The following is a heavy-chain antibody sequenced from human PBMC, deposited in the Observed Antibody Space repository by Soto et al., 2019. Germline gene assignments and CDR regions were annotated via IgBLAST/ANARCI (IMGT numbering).Heavy chain of an antibody. D-gene: IGHD5-12*01. CDR1: GASFTGYY. J-gene: IGHJ4*02. Sequence: QLQQWGAGLLKPSETLSLTCAVNGASFTGYYWSWIRQPPGKGLEWIGEIKHWGGTNYSPSLRGRVTISADTSKNQLSLKLNSVTGADTAVYYCARGQEGIVATHWDQGTLVTVSS. CDR3: ARGQEGIVATH. CDR2: IKHWGGT. V-gene: IGHV4-34*01.